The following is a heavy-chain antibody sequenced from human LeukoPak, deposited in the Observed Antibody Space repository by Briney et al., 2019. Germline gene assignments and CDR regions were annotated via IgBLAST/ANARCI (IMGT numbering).Heavy chain of an antibody. D-gene: IGHD4-17*01. CDR2: ISSSSSYI. Sequence: GGSLRLSCAASGFTFSSYSMNWVRQAPGKGLEWVSSISSSSSYIYYADSVKGRFTISRDNSKNTLYLQMNSLRAEDTAVYYCAKDRERQKRKWTTLEYDYWGQGTLVTVSS. CDR3: AKDRERQKRKWTTLEYDY. V-gene: IGHV3-21*01. CDR1: GFTFSSYS. J-gene: IGHJ4*02.